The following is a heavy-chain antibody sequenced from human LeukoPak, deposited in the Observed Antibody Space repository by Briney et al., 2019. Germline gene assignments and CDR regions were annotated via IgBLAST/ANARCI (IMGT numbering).Heavy chain of an antibody. CDR1: GFTFSSYA. CDR2: ISGSGGST. V-gene: IGHV3-23*01. D-gene: IGHD4-17*01. Sequence: GGSLRLSCAASGFTFSSYAMSWVRQAPGKGLEWVSAISGSGGSTYHADSVKGRFTISRDNSKNTLYLQMNSLRAEDTAVYYCQRDDSGDYDAGFDSGAKGTLAPFS. J-gene: IGHJ4*02. CDR3: QRDDSGDYDAGFDS.